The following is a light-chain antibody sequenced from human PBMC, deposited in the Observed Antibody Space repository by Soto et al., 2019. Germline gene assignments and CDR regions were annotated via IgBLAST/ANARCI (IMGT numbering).Light chain of an antibody. Sequence: SYELTQPPSVSVAPGKTARITCGGNNIGSKSVHWYQQKPGQAPVLVIYYDSDRPSGIPERFSGSNSGNTATLTISRVEAGDEADYYCQVWDSSSDHSVVVFGGGTKLTVL. J-gene: IGLJ2*01. CDR2: YDS. V-gene: IGLV3-21*04. CDR1: NIGSKS. CDR3: QVWDSSSDHSVVV.